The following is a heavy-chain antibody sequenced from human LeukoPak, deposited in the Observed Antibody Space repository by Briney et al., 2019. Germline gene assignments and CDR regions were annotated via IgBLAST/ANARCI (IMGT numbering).Heavy chain of an antibody. D-gene: IGHD2-21*02. V-gene: IGHV3-21*01. Sequence: GVSLRLSCAASGFTFSSYSMNWVRQAPGKGLEWVSSISSSSSYIYYADSVKGRFTISRDNAKNSLHLQMNSLRAEDTAVYYCARDYPQGSDLYYYYMDVWGKGTTVTVSS. CDR2: ISSSSSYI. J-gene: IGHJ6*03. CDR1: GFTFSSYS. CDR3: ARDYPQGSDLYYYYMDV.